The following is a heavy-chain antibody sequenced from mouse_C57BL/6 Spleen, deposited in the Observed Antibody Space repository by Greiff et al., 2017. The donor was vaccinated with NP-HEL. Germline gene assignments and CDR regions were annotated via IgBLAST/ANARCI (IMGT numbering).Heavy chain of an antibody. CDR2: IYPGNSDT. J-gene: IGHJ4*01. CDR3: TRSDTTVVAPYAMDY. Sequence: EVQLQQSGTVLARPGASVKMSCKTSGYTFTSYWMHWVKQRPGQGLEWIGAIYPGNSDTSYNQKFKGKAKLTAVTSASTAYMELSSLTNEDSAVYYCTRSDTTVVAPYAMDYWGQGTSVTVSS. CDR1: GYTFTSYW. V-gene: IGHV1-5*01. D-gene: IGHD1-1*01.